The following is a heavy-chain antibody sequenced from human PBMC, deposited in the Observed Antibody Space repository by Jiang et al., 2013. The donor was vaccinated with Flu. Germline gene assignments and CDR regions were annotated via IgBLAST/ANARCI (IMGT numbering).Heavy chain of an antibody. D-gene: IGHD3-9*01. CDR1: GFMFSYYQ. V-gene: IGHV3-30*02. Sequence: QLVESGGGVVQPGGSLRLSCAASGFMFSYYQMYWVRQAPGKGLEWVASIRFDGSDKYYAESVKGRFTISRDNSKNTLYLQMDSLRAEDTSVYYCATLRGSSYDTYLADYWGQGIPVTVSS. CDR2: IRFDGSDK. J-gene: IGHJ4*02. CDR3: ATLRGSSYDTYLADY.